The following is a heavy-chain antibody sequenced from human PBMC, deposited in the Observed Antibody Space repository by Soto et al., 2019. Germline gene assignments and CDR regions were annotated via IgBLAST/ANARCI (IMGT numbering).Heavy chain of an antibody. D-gene: IGHD6-19*01. CDR3: ATMTGGSGWYYWFDP. J-gene: IGHJ5*02. V-gene: IGHV1-24*01. CDR2: FDPEDGET. Sequence: ASVEVSCKVSGYTLTELSMHWVRQAHGKGLEWMGGFDPEDGETIYAQKFQGRVTMTEDTSTDTAYMELSSLRSEDTAVYYCATMTGGSGWYYWFDPWGQGTLVTVSS. CDR1: GYTLTELS.